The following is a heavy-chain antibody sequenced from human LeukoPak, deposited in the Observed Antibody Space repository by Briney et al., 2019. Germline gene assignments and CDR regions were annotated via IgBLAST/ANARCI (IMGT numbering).Heavy chain of an antibody. CDR1: VYSFTVYD. J-gene: IGHJ4*02. V-gene: IGHV1-2*02. CDR2: INPNSGGT. CDR3: AGLSGYDPYYFDY. Sequence: GASVTVSFTSAVYSFTVYDMHWVRQAPGQGREWMGGINPNSGGTDYAQKFQGRVTMTRYTSISTAYMELSRLTSDDTAVYYCAGLSGYDPYYFDYWGQGTLVAVSS. D-gene: IGHD5-12*01.